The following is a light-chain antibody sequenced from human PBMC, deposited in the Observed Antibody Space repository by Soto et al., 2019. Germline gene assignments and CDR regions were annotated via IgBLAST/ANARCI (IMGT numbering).Light chain of an antibody. Sequence: EVVLTQSPGTLSLSPGERATLSCRASQSVSSDYLAGYQQRPGQAPRILIYGASRRATGIPDRFSGSGSGTQFTLTINRLEPEDFAVYYCQAFGTSPRWTFGQGTKVDI. J-gene: IGKJ1*01. V-gene: IGKV3-20*01. CDR2: GAS. CDR3: QAFGTSPRWT. CDR1: QSVSSDY.